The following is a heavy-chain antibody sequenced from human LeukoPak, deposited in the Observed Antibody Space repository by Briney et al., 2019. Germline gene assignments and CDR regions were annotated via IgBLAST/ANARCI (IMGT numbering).Heavy chain of an antibody. CDR2: ISGSGGST. D-gene: IGHD3-10*01. Sequence: AGGSLRRSCAASGFTFSSYAMSWVRQAPGKGLEWVSAISGSGGSTYYADSVKGRFTISRDNSKNTLYLQMNSLRAEDTAVYYCAKDLLLYGELLSWGQGTLVTVSS. J-gene: IGHJ5*02. CDR3: AKDLLLYGELLS. CDR1: GFTFSSYA. V-gene: IGHV3-23*01.